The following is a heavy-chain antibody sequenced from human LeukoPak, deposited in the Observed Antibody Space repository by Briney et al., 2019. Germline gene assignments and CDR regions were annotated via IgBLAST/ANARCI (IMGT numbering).Heavy chain of an antibody. CDR1: GFTVSSNY. CDR2: IYSGGST. V-gene: IGHV3-66*01. J-gene: IGHJ6*02. D-gene: IGHD6-19*01. CDR3: AREQKHSSGWYGYYYGMDV. Sequence: GGSLRLSCAASGFTVSSNYMSWVRQAPGKGLEWVSVIYSGGSTYYADSVKGRFTISRDNSKNTLYLQMNSLRAEDTAVYYCAREQKHSSGWYGYYYGMDVWGQGTTVTVSS.